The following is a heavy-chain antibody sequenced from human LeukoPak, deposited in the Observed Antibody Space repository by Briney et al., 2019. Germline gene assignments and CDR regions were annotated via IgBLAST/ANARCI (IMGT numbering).Heavy chain of an antibody. V-gene: IGHV3-30*18. J-gene: IGHJ3*02. Sequence: GGSLRLSCAVSGLIFSSYGMHWVRQAPGKGLEWVTVISYDGSNKYYADSVKGRFTISRDNSKSTLYLQMNSLRPEDTAVYYCAKDEGGFAVPRGDAFDIWGQGTTVTVSS. CDR3: AKDEGGFAVPRGDAFDI. CDR1: GLIFSSYG. CDR2: ISYDGSNK. D-gene: IGHD3-16*01.